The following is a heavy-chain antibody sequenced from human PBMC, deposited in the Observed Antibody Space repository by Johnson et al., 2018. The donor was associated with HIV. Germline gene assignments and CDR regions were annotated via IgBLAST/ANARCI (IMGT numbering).Heavy chain of an antibody. CDR3: ASSFYQQLRAFDI. Sequence: VQLVESGGGLIQSGGSLRLSCAASGFMFGDFAMSWVRQSPGKGLGWVSGINWNGGNKGYADSVKGRFSISRDNAKNSLYLQMNSLRAEDTALYYCASSFYQQLRAFDIWGQGTMVTVSS. V-gene: IGHV3-20*04. D-gene: IGHD6-13*01. CDR1: GFMFGDFA. CDR2: INWNGGNK. J-gene: IGHJ3*02.